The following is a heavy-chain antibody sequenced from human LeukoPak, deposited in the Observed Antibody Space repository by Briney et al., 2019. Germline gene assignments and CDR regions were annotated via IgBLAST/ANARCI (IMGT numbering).Heavy chain of an antibody. Sequence: PGGSLRLSCAASGFTFSSYAMSWVRQAPGKGLEWVSAISGSGGSTYYADSVKGRFTISRDSSKNTLYLQMNSLRAEDTAVYYCAKEFSSGYYYGVFDYWGQGTLVTVSS. J-gene: IGHJ4*02. D-gene: IGHD3-22*01. CDR3: AKEFSSGYYYGVFDY. CDR2: ISGSGGST. CDR1: GFTFSSYA. V-gene: IGHV3-23*01.